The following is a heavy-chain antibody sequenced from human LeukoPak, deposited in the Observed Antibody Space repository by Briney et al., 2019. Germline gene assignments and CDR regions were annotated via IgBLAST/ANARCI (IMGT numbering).Heavy chain of an antibody. CDR2: IYYSGST. CDR1: GGSISSYY. V-gene: IGHV4-59*01. Sequence: SETLSLTCTVSGGSISSYYWSWIRQPPGKGLEWIGYIYYSGSTNYNPSLKSRVTISVDTSKNQFSLKLGSVTAADTAVYYCARDGSGSYCGSYYYGMDVWGQGTTVTVSS. D-gene: IGHD3-10*01. CDR3: ARDGSGSYCGSYYYGMDV. J-gene: IGHJ6*02.